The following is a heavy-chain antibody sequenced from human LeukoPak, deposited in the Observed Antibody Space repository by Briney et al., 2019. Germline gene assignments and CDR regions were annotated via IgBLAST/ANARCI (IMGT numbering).Heavy chain of an antibody. CDR2: MNPNSGNT. J-gene: IGHJ6*03. CDR1: GYTFTSYD. CDR3: ATLVTTVTTRYYYYDMDV. V-gene: IGHV1-8*01. D-gene: IGHD4-11*01. Sequence: GASVKVSCKASGYTFTSYDINWVRPATGQGLEGMGWMNPNSGNTGYAQKFQGRVTMTRNTSISTAYMELSSLRSEDTAVYYCATLVTTVTTRYYYYDMDVWGKGTTVTVSS.